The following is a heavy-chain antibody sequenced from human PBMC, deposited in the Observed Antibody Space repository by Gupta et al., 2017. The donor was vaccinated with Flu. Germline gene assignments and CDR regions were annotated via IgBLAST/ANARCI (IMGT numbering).Heavy chain of an antibody. CDR3: AREGSGSSSWYVRGEHDY. D-gene: IGHD6-13*01. V-gene: IGHV3-74*01. CDR2: INSDGSST. Sequence: ELQLVESGAFLVQPGGSLRLSCASSGFTFSLHWMHWVRQAQGKGLGWVSRINSDGSSTSYEDSVKGGFTISRENDKNTLYLQRNSLRAEETAVYYCAREGSGSSSWYVRGEHDYWGQGTLVTVSS. J-gene: IGHJ4*02. CDR1: GFTFSLHW.